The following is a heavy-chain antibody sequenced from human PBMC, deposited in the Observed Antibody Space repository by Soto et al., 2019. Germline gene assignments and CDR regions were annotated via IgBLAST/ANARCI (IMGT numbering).Heavy chain of an antibody. CDR1: VGTFSSYA. D-gene: IGHD2-2*01. CDR2: IIPIFGTA. CDR3: ARDPIPATAPRDYYYGMDV. Sequence: QVQLVQSGAEVKKPGSSVKVSCKASVGTFSSYAISLVRQAPGQGLEWMGGIIPIFGTANYAQQFPGRVTISADEPTSTAYMELSSLRSEDTAVYYCARDPIPATAPRDYYYGMDVWGQGTTVTVSS. V-gene: IGHV1-69*01. J-gene: IGHJ6*02.